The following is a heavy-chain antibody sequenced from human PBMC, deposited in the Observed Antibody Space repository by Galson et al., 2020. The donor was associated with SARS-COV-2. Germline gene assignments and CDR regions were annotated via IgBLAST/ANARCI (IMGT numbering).Heavy chain of an antibody. V-gene: IGHV4-59*01. Sequence: SQTLSLTCTVSGGSISSYYWSWIRQPPGKGLEWIGYIYYSGSTNYNPSLKSRVTISVDTSKNQFSLKLSSVTAADTAVYYCARVEQFITMVRGVTSWFDPWGQGTLVTVSS. CDR1: GGSISSYY. J-gene: IGHJ5*02. CDR3: ARVEQFITMVRGVTSWFDP. D-gene: IGHD3-10*01. CDR2: IYYSGST.